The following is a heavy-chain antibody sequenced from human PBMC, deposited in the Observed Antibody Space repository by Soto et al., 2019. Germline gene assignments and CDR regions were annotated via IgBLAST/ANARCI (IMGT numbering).Heavy chain of an antibody. CDR2: VYYNGNT. V-gene: IGHV4-59*01. CDR3: AREGTGIDAFDI. CDR1: GGSISSYY. Sequence: QMQLQESSPGLVKPSETRSLTCSVSGGSISSYYWSWIRQSPGNGLEWIAYVYYNGNTNYNPSLRSRATISLDTSNKQVSLKLTSVTAADTAVYYCAREGTGIDAFDIWGQGTMVTVSS. J-gene: IGHJ3*02.